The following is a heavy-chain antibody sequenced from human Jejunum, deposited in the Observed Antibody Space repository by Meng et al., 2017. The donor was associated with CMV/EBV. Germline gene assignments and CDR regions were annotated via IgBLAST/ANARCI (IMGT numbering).Heavy chain of an antibody. D-gene: IGHD3-10*01. CDR2: ISDSDDTT. CDR3: VRERGNYNSVDAFDL. Sequence: SRYASNGGRQGPGKGGEWVSYISDSDDTTYYSDSVQGRFTVSRDRANNTLYLQMNGLRAEDTAVYYCVRERGNYNSVDAFDLWGQGTRVTVSS. J-gene: IGHJ3*01. V-gene: IGHV3-48*03. CDR1: SRYA.